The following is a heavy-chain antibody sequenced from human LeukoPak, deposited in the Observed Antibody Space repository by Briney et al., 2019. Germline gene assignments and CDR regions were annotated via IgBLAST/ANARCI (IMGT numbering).Heavy chain of an antibody. CDR2: IWSDESHK. J-gene: IGHJ4*02. D-gene: IGHD3-16*01. CDR3: ATDSGGSPFDY. Sequence: GGSLRLSCAASGFTFSNYGMHWVRQAPGKGLEWVAVIWSDESHKYYADSVKGRFTISRDNSRSTLYLQMNSLRAEDTAVYYCATDSGGSPFDYWGQGTLVTVSS. V-gene: IGHV3-33*01. CDR1: GFTFSNYG.